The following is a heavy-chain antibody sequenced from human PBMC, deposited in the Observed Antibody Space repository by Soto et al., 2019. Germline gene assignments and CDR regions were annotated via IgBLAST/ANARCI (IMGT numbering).Heavy chain of an antibody. CDR1: GFTFSSYG. CDR3: ANSGYSYGYRTEFDY. V-gene: IGHV3-30*18. J-gene: IGHJ4*02. D-gene: IGHD5-18*01. CDR2: ISYDGSNK. Sequence: GGSLRLSCAASGFTFSSYGMHWVRQAPGKGLEWVAVISYDGSNKYYADSVKGRFTISRDNSKNTLYLQMNSLRAEDTAVYYCANSGYSYGYRTEFDYWGQGTLVTVSS.